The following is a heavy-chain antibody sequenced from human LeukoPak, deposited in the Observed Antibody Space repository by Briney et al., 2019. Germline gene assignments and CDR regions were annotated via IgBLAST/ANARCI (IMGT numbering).Heavy chain of an antibody. Sequence: SETLSLTCAVYGGSFSGYYWSWIRQPPAKGLEWIGYIYYSGSTNCNPSLKSRVTISVDTSKNQFSLKLSSVTAADTAVYYCARDKGTSYLSSFDYWGQGTLVTVSS. V-gene: IGHV4-59*01. CDR3: ARDKGTSYLSSFDY. CDR1: GGSFSGYY. D-gene: IGHD6-6*01. CDR2: IYYSGST. J-gene: IGHJ4*02.